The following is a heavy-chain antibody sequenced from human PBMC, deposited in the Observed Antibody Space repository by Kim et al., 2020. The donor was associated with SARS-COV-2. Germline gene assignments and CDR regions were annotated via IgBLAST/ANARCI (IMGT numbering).Heavy chain of an antibody. CDR3: ATTHSNKAYFRH. V-gene: IGHV1-69*13. CDR2: IISIFDKT. CDR1: GDTFRTLV. D-gene: IGHD4-4*01. J-gene: IGHJ1*01. Sequence: SVKVSCKASGDTFRTLVINWVRQAPGQGLEWMGGIISIFDKTNYAQKFQGRVTITADDSTSTAYMEVNSLASEDTAGYYCATTHSNKAYFRHGGQGTLLTVS.